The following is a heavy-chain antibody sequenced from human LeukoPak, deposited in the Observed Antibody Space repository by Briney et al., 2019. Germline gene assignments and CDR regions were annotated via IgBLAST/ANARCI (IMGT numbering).Heavy chain of an antibody. CDR2: INHSGST. D-gene: IGHD3-3*01. V-gene: IGHV4-34*01. Sequence: SETLSLTCTVSGGSISSYYWSWIRQPPGKGLEWIGEINHSGSTNYNPSLKSRVTISVDTSKNQFSLKLSSVTAADTAVYYCARAPIYDFWSGYQVFYFDYWGQGTLVTVSS. CDR3: ARAPIYDFWSGYQVFYFDY. J-gene: IGHJ4*02. CDR1: GGSISSYY.